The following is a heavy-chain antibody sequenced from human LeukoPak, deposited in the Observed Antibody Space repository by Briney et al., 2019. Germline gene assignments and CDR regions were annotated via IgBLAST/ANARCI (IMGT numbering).Heavy chain of an antibody. D-gene: IGHD3-22*01. CDR2: ISGSGGST. Sequence: GGSLRLSCAASGFTFSSYAMSWVRQAPGKGLEWVSAISGSGGSTYYADSVKGRFTISRDNSKNTLYLQMNSLRAEDTAVYYCAKQVAPYYYDSSGYYYDYWGQGTLVTVSS. J-gene: IGHJ4*02. CDR1: GFTFSSYA. V-gene: IGHV3-23*01. CDR3: AKQVAPYYYDSSGYYYDY.